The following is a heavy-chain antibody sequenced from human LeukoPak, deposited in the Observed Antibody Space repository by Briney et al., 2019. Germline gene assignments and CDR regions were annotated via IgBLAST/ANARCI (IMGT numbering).Heavy chain of an antibody. V-gene: IGHV4-61*02. D-gene: IGHD3-3*01. Sequence: PSQTLSLTCTVSGGSISSGPYYWNWIRQPAGKGLEWIGRISTRGSTNYNTSLKSRVTISVDTSKNQFSLKLSSVTAADTAVYYCARVGDFWSGYPFDYWGQGTLVTVSS. CDR2: ISTRGST. CDR3: ARVGDFWSGYPFDY. J-gene: IGHJ4*02. CDR1: GGSISSGPYY.